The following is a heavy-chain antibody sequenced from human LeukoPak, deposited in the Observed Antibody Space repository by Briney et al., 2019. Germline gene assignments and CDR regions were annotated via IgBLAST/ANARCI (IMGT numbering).Heavy chain of an antibody. J-gene: IGHJ4*02. CDR2: VHHSGRT. Sequence: SETLSLTCAVSGYSISSGYWWSWVRQPPGKGLEWIGEVHHSGRTNYNPSLKSRVTMSVDKSKNQFSLKLSSVTAADTAVYYCARGPDFYDSSGYYPIWGQGTLVTVSS. CDR3: ARGPDFYDSSGYYPI. V-gene: IGHV4-4*02. CDR1: GYSISSGYW. D-gene: IGHD3-22*01.